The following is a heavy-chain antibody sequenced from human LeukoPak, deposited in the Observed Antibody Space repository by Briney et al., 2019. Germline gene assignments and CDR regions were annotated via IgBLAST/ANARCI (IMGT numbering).Heavy chain of an antibody. CDR1: GFTFSSYE. CDR3: ARAPCSSTSCYDFDL. V-gene: IGHV3-48*03. Sequence: GGSLRLSCAASGFTFSSYEMTWVRQAPGKGLDWVSYISTSPDTIYYADSVRGRFTISRDNAKNSLYLQMNSLRAEDTAVYYCARAPCSSTSCYDFDLWGRGTLVTVSS. J-gene: IGHJ2*01. D-gene: IGHD2-2*01. CDR2: ISTSPDTI.